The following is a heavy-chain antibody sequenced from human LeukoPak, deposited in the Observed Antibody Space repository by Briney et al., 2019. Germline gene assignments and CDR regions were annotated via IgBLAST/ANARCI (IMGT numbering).Heavy chain of an antibody. D-gene: IGHD5-18*01. CDR2: IMRDGSEK. V-gene: IGHV3-7*01. Sequence: PGGSLRLSCAASGFTFRTYAMSWVRQAPGKGLGWVANIMRDGSEKYYVDSVKGRFTISRDNANNSLYLQMNSLRAEDTAVYYCARDPSRGYSYGYADYWGQGSLVTVSS. CDR3: ARDPSRGYSYGYADY. CDR1: GFTFRTYA. J-gene: IGHJ4*02.